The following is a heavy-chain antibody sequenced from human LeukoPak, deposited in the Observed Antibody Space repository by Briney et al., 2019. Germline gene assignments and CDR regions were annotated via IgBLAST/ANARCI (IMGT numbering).Heavy chain of an antibody. D-gene: IGHD6-13*01. V-gene: IGHV3-23*01. CDR2: ITGSGGNT. CDR3: AKAASSSWPSYYYGMDV. Sequence: PGGSLRLSCAASGFIFSSYSMSWARQAPGKGLEWVSVITGSGGNTYYADSVKGRFTISKDNSKNTAYLQMSSLRVDDTAVYYCAKAASSSWPSYYYGMDVWGQGTTVTVSS. J-gene: IGHJ6*02. CDR1: GFIFSSYS.